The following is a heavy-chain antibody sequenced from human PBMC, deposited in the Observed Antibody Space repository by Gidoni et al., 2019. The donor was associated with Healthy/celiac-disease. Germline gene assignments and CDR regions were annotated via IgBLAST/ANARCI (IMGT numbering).Heavy chain of an antibody. V-gene: IGHV3-30*18. CDR2: ISYDGSNK. CDR1: GFTFSSYG. Sequence: QVQLVESGGGVVQPGRSLRLSCAASGFTFSSYGMHWVRQAPGKGLEWVAVISYDGSNKYYADSVKGRFTISRDNSKNTLYLQMNSLRAEDTAVYYCAKEERGPNRGGAFDIWGQGTMVTVSS. J-gene: IGHJ3*02. CDR3: AKEERGPNRGGAFDI. D-gene: IGHD3-16*01.